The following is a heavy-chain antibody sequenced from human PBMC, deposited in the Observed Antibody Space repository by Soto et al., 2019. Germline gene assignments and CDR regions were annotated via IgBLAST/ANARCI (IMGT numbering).Heavy chain of an antibody. Sequence: GSLRLSCAASGFTFSSYAMSWVRQAPGRGLEWVSAISGSGGSTYYADSVKGRFTISRDNSKNTLDLQMNSLRAEDTAVYYCAKFESATGTTTFDYWGQGTLVTVSS. CDR2: ISGSGGST. J-gene: IGHJ4*02. V-gene: IGHV3-23*01. CDR3: AKFESATGTTTFDY. D-gene: IGHD1-1*01. CDR1: GFTFSSYA.